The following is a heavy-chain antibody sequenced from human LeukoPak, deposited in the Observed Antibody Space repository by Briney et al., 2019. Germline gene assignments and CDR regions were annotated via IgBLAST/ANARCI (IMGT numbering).Heavy chain of an antibody. CDR3: AKDSEGFGET. CDR2: ISYDGSNK. D-gene: IGHD3-10*01. CDR1: GFTFSSYG. V-gene: IGHV3-30*18. J-gene: IGHJ5*02. Sequence: GGSLRLSCAASGFTFSSYGMHWVRQAPGKGLEWVAVISYDGSNKYYADSVKGRFTISRDNSKNTLYLQMNSLRAEDTAVYYCAKDSEGFGETWSQGTLVTVSS.